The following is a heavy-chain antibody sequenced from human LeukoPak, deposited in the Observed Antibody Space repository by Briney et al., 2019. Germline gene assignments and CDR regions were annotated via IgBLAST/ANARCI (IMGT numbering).Heavy chain of an antibody. CDR3: ARAFRDVIFDY. CDR1: GFTFSKYA. J-gene: IGHJ4*02. CDR2: ISSTGGAI. D-gene: IGHD5-24*01. V-gene: IGHV3-48*04. Sequence: GGSLRLSCAASGFTFSKYAMNWVRQAPGRGQEWVSYISSTGGAIYYADSVKGRFTISRDNAKSSLYLQMNSLRAEDTAVYYCARAFRDVIFDYWGQGTLVTVSS.